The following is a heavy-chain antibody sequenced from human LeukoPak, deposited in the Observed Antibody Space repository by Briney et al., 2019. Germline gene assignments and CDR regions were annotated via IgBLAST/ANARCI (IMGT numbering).Heavy chain of an antibody. D-gene: IGHD3-22*01. Sequence: SETLSLTCAVYGGSFSGYYWSWIRQPPGKGLEWIGEINHSGSTNYNPSLKSRVTISVDTSKSQFSLKLSSVTAADTAVYYCAREGSITDYYDSSGYFNWFDPWGQGTLVTVSS. CDR1: GGSFSGYY. CDR3: AREGSITDYYDSSGYFNWFDP. V-gene: IGHV4-34*01. CDR2: INHSGST. J-gene: IGHJ5*02.